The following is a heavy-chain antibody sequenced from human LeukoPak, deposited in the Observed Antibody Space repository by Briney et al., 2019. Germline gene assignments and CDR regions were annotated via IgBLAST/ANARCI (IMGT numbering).Heavy chain of an antibody. CDR3: ARDSYDSSDYYYGMDV. CDR1: GFTFSSYG. Sequence: GGSLRLSCAASGFTFSSYGMRWVRQAPGKGLEWVAVIWYDGSNKYYADSVKGRFTISRDNSKNTLYLQMNSLRAEDTAVYYCARDSYDSSDYYYGMDVWGQGTTVTVSS. V-gene: IGHV3-33*01. D-gene: IGHD3-22*01. CDR2: IWYDGSNK. J-gene: IGHJ6*02.